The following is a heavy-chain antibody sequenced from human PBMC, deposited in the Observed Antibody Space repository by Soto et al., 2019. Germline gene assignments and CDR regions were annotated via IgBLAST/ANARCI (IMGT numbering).Heavy chain of an antibody. CDR2: IYYSGRT. CDR1: GGSISSYY. CDR3: AGGYCSSTLCYIWGHWFDP. J-gene: IGHJ5*02. V-gene: IGHV4-59*01. D-gene: IGHD2-2*02. Sequence: QVQLQESGPGLVKPSETLSLTCTVSGGSISSYYWSWIRQPPGKGLEWIGYIYYSGRTNYNPSLKSRVTISVDTSKNQFSLKLSSVTAADTAVYYCAGGYCSSTLCYIWGHWFDPWGQGTLVTVSS.